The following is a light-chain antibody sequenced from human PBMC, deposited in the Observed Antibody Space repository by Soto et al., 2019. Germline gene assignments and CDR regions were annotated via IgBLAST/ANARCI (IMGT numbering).Light chain of an antibody. J-gene: IGKJ1*01. CDR1: QSISSW. CDR2: KAS. Sequence: DIQMTQSPSTLSASVGDRVTITCRASQSISSWLAWYQQKPGKAPKLLIYKASSLESGVPSRFSGSGSGTEFTLTISSLQPDDFATYYCQQYNSYSWTLGQRTKVEIK. CDR3: QQYNSYSWT. V-gene: IGKV1-5*03.